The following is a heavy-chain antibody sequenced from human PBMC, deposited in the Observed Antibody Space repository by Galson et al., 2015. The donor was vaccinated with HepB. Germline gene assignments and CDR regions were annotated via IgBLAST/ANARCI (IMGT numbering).Heavy chain of an antibody. D-gene: IGHD4-23*01. CDR3: ARITDYGGPD. CDR2: IDWDGDK. V-gene: IGHV2-70*04. Sequence: PALVKPTQTLTLTCSFSGFSLSTSGMRVSWIRQPPGKALEWLARIDWDGDKLYSPSLKTRLTISEDTSKNQVVLTMTNMDPVDTATYYCARITDYGGPDWGQGTLVTVSS. CDR1: GFSLSTSGMR. J-gene: IGHJ4*02.